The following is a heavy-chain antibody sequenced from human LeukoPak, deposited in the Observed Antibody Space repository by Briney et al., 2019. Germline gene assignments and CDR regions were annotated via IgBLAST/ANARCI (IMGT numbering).Heavy chain of an antibody. D-gene: IGHD3-22*01. J-gene: IGHJ6*03. CDR2: IYHSGST. V-gene: IGHV4-4*02. CDR3: ARESFDSSGSLGAYYYYYYMDV. Sequence: SETLSLTCAVSGGSISSDNWWSWVRQPPGKGLEWIGEIYHSGSTNYNPSLKSRVTISVDKSKNQFSLKLSSVTAADTAVYYCARESFDSSGSLGAYYYYYYMDVWGKGTTVTVSS. CDR1: GGSISSDNW.